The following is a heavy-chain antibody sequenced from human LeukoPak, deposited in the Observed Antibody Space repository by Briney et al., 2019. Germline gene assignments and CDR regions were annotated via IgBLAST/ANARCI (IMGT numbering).Heavy chain of an antibody. CDR1: GFTFSTYS. V-gene: IGHV3-48*01. CDR2: ISSSSSTI. Sequence: GGSLRLSCAASGFTFSTYSMDWVRKAPGKGLEGLSYISSSSSTIYDADSVKGRFTISRDNAKNSLYLQMNSLRAEDTAVYYCARDLRPHYDSSRGLDYWGQGTLVTVSS. D-gene: IGHD3-22*01. J-gene: IGHJ4*02. CDR3: ARDLRPHYDSSRGLDY.